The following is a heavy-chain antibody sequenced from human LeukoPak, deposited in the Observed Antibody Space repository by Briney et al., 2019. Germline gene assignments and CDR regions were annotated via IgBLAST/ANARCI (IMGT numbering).Heavy chain of an antibody. D-gene: IGHD2-8*01. J-gene: IGHJ4*02. CDR1: GYTFTSYY. CDR2: INPSGGST. CDR3: ARELAYCTKGVCTFDY. V-gene: IGHV1-46*01. Sequence: ASVKVSCKASGYTFTSYYMHWVRQAPGQGLEWMGIINPSGGSTSYAQKFQGRVTMTRDMSTSTVYMELSSLRSEDTAVYYCARELAYCTKGVCTFDYWGQGTLVTVSS.